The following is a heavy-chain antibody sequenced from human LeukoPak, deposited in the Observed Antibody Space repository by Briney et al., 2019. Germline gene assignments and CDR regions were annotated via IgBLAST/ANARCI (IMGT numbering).Heavy chain of an antibody. CDR3: ARGDRRRPPSSIGWYSENIFDY. D-gene: IGHD6-13*01. CDR1: GYTFTGKY. V-gene: IGHV1-2*02. Sequence: ASVKVSCKASGYTFTGKYMHWVRQAPGQGLEWMGWINPNSGGTNYAQKFQGRVTMTRDTSINTAYMELSRLRSDDTAVYYCARGDRRRPPSSIGWYSENIFDYWGQGTLVTVSS. CDR2: INPNSGGT. J-gene: IGHJ4*02.